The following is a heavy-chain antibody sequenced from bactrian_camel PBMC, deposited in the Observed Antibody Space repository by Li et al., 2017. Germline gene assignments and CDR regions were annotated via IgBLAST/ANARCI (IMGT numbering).Heavy chain of an antibody. J-gene: IGHJ4*01. CDR3: AAIEKRTMVCGTSASGYKY. CDR2: IPTGGGST. D-gene: IGHD2*01. Sequence: HVQLVESGGGLVQPGGSLRLSCEASGYTRASGVMGWFRQAPGKEREGVAIIPTGGGSTYYVDSVKGRFTISRDKDSKTLSLEMNSLKPEDTAMYYCAAIEKRTMVCGTSASGYKYWGQGTQVTVS. V-gene: IGHV3S54*01. CDR1: GYTRASGV.